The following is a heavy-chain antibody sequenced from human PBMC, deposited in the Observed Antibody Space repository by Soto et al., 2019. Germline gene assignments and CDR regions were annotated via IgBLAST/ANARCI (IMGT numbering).Heavy chain of an antibody. CDR3: ARDGYSYVYVGRYYDYGMDV. CDR2: IIPSFGTA. D-gene: IGHD5-18*01. CDR1: GGTFSSYA. Sequence: QVQLVQSGAEVKKPGSSVKVSCKASGGTFSSYAISWVRQAPGQGLEWVGGIIPSFGTANYAQKFQGRVTITADESTSTAYTERSSIRSQDTAVYYCARDGYSYVYVGRYYDYGMDVWGQGTTVTVSS. V-gene: IGHV1-69*12. J-gene: IGHJ6*02.